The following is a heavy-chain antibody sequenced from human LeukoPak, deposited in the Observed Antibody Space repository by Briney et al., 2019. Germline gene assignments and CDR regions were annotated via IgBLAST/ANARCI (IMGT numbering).Heavy chain of an antibody. CDR1: GFTFSSYA. J-gene: IGHJ3*02. CDR3: ARESWSDSVAFDI. D-gene: IGHD3-3*01. Sequence: PGGSLRLSCAASGFTFSSYAMSWVRQAPGKGLEWVSATYYADSVKGRFTISRDNSKNTLYLQMNSLRAEDTAMYYCARESWSDSVAFDIWGLGTMVIVSS. CDR2: T. V-gene: IGHV3-66*03.